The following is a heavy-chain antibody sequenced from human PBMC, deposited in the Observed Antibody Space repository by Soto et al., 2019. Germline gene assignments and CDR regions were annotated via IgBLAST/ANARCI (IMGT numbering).Heavy chain of an antibody. D-gene: IGHD3-22*01. J-gene: IGHJ4*02. CDR3: ARRGYYDSSGYYYTPDY. Sequence: GGSLRLSCAASGFTFSSYSMNWVRQAPGKGLEWVSSISSSSSYIYYADSVKGRFTISRDNAKNSLYLQMNSLRAEDTAVYYCARRGYYDSSGYYYTPDYWGQGTLVTVSS. CDR2: ISSSSSYI. V-gene: IGHV3-21*01. CDR1: GFTFSSYS.